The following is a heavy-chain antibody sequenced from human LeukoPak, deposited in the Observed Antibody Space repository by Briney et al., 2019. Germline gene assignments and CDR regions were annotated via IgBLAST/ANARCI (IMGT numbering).Heavy chain of an antibody. J-gene: IGHJ4*02. Sequence: PSETLSLTCTVSGGSIRSTDHYWGWIRQPPGKGLEWIGSIYYGGGTYYNPSLKSRATISVDTSKNQFSLKLSSVTAADTAVYYCSRKAVEYRGTFFDYWGQGTLVTVSS. CDR2: IYYGGGT. CDR1: GGSIRSTDHY. V-gene: IGHV4-39*01. CDR3: SRKAVEYRGTFFDY. D-gene: IGHD1-26*01.